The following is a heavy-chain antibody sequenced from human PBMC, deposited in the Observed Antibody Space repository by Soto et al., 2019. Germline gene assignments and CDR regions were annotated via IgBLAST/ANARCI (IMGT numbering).Heavy chain of an antibody. CDR2: IIPIFGTT. J-gene: IGHJ3*01. CDR3: AGSYKYGSGTFDAFDV. Sequence: QVQLVQSGTEVKKPGSSVKVSCKASGGTFSSHAISWVRQAPGQGLEWMGGIIPIFGTTNYAQRLQGRVSITADESTSTAYMELSSLRSEDTAVYYCAGSYKYGSGTFDAFDVWGQGTMVTFSS. V-gene: IGHV1-69*01. D-gene: IGHD3-10*01. CDR1: GGTFSSHA.